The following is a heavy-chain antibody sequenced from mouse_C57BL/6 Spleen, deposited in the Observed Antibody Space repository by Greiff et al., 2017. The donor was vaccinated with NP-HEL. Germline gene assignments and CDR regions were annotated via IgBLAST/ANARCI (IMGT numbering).Heavy chain of an antibody. V-gene: IGHV1-42*01. CDR3: ARDYYDYGGFAY. D-gene: IGHD2-4*01. CDR2: INPSTGGT. Sequence: EVKLQESGPELVKPGASVKISCKASGYSFTGYYMNWVKQSPEKSLEWIGEINPSTGGTTYNQKFKAKATLTVDKSSSTAYMQLKSLTSEDSAVYYCARDYYDYGGFAYWGQGTLVTVSA. J-gene: IGHJ3*01. CDR1: GYSFTGYY.